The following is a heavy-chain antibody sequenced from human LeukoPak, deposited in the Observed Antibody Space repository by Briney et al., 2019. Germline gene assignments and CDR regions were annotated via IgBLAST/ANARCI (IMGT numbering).Heavy chain of an antibody. J-gene: IGHJ1*01. D-gene: IGHD4-17*01. CDR3: ARAAVTTSRYFQH. V-gene: IGHV4-59*01. CDR2: IYYSGST. Sequence: PSETPSLTCTVSGGSISSYYWSWIRQPPGKGLEWIGYIYYSGSTNYNPSLKSRVTISVDTSKNQFSLKLSSVTAADTAVYYCARAAVTTSRYFQHWGQGTLVTVSS. CDR1: GGSISSYY.